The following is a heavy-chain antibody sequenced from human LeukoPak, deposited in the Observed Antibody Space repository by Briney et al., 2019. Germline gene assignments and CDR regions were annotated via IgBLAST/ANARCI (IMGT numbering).Heavy chain of an antibody. Sequence: GGSLRLSCAASGFTVSNTYMSGVRQAPGKGLEWVSVIYAGGSTYYADSVKGRFTISRDSAKNTLYLQMNSLRAEDTAVYYCARRLSTAMALNDWGQGTLVTVSS. J-gene: IGHJ4*02. CDR1: GFTVSNTY. CDR3: ARRLSTAMALND. CDR2: IYAGGST. V-gene: IGHV3-66*01. D-gene: IGHD5-18*01.